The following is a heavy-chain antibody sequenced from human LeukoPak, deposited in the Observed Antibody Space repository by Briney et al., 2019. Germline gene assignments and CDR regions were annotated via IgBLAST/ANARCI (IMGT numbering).Heavy chain of an antibody. CDR2: INHSGST. J-gene: IGHJ4*02. CDR3: ARGRYDFWSGSRVHYFDY. V-gene: IGHV4-34*01. D-gene: IGHD3-3*01. CDR1: GGSFSGYY. Sequence: SETLSLTCAVYGGSFSGYYWSWIRQPPGKGLEWSGEINHSGSTNYNTSLNSRVTISVATSKTQSSLKLSSVTAADTAVYYCARGRYDFWSGSRVHYFDYWGQGTLVTVSS.